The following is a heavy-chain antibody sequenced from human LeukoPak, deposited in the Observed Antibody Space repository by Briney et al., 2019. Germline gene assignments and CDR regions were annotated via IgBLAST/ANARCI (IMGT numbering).Heavy chain of an antibody. CDR2: IYYSGST. CDR1: GGSISSYY. Sequence: SETLSLTCTVSGGSISSYYWSWLRRPPGKGLEWIGYIYYSGSTNYNPSLKSRVTISVDTSKNQFSLKLSSVTAADTAVYYCARTTLYDFWSGFFSRFDPWGQGTLVTVSS. CDR3: ARTTLYDFWSGFFSRFDP. D-gene: IGHD3-3*01. V-gene: IGHV4-59*01. J-gene: IGHJ5*02.